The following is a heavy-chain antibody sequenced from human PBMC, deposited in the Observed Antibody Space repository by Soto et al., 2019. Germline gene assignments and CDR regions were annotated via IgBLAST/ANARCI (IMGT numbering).Heavy chain of an antibody. CDR1: GCSHRRDTW. J-gene: IGHJ3*02. Sequence: SETLSLTCAWSGCSHRRDTWGIWVRQPPGKGLEWIGEIHHSRSTNYHPPLKSRVTITVDKSKNQFPLTLHRVTRADAAVYYCAGVNYDILATYYAFDIWGQGTMVTVSS. V-gene: IGHV4-4*02. CDR2: IHHSRST. D-gene: IGHD3-9*01. CDR3: AGVNYDILATYYAFDI.